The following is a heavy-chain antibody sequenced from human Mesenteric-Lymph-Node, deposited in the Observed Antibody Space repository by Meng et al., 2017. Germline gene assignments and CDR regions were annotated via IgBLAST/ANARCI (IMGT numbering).Heavy chain of an antibody. J-gene: IGHJ4*02. Sequence: GESLKISCAASGFTFSNAWMSWVRQAPGKGLEWVGRIKSKTDGGTTDYAAPVKGRFTISRDDSKNTLYLQMNSLKTEDTAVYYCTTAKLRTRYVDYWGQGTLVTVSS. CDR2: IKSKTDGGTT. D-gene: IGHD3-9*01. CDR1: GFTFSNAW. V-gene: IGHV3-15*01. CDR3: TTAKLRTRYVDY.